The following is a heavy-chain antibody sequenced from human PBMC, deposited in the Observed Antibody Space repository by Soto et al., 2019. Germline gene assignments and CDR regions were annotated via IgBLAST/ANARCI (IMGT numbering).Heavy chain of an antibody. J-gene: IGHJ6*02. CDR2: IYYSGST. D-gene: IGHD4-4*01. CDR3: ARETTSGGMDV. CDR1: GGSISSGGYY. V-gene: IGHV4-31*03. Sequence: QVQLQESGPGLVKPSQTLSLTCTVSGGSISSGGYYWSWIRQHPGKGLEWIGYIYYSGSTYYTPSLKSRVTISVDTSKNQFSLKRSSVTAADTAVYYCARETTSGGMDVWGQGTTVTVSS.